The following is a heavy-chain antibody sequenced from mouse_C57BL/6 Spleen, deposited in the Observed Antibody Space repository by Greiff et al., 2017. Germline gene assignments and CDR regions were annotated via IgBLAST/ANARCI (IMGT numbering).Heavy chain of an antibody. Sequence: VQLQQSGAELARPGASVKMSCKASGYTFTSYTMHWAKQRPGQGLEWIGYINPSSGYTKYNQKFKDKATLTADKSSSTAYMQLSSLTSEDSAVYYCARSYGSSYYAMDYWGQGTSVTVSS. V-gene: IGHV1-4*01. CDR2: INPSSGYT. CDR1: GYTFTSYT. J-gene: IGHJ4*01. D-gene: IGHD1-1*01. CDR3: ARSYGSSYYAMDY.